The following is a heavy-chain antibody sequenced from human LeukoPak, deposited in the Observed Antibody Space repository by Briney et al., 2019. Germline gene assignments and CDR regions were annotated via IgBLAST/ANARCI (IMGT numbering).Heavy chain of an antibody. CDR2: IYSGNCGT. Sequence: SPKSSCKGSGYSFTSYWIGWWRQMPAKGREGRVGIYSGNCGTNYSPSLQRQVTISADKSISTAYLQWSSLTASDTARYYWARPVTTIPMFGVVTEYFDYWGQGTLVTVSS. D-gene: IGHD3-3*01. V-gene: IGHV5-51*01. CDR1: GYSFTSYW. J-gene: IGHJ4*02. CDR3: ARPVTTIPMFGVVTEYFDY.